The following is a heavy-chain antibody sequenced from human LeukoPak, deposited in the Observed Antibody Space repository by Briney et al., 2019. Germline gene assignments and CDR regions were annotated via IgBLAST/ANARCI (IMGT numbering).Heavy chain of an antibody. Sequence: GGSLRLSCAASGFTFSSYGMHWVRQAPGKGLEWVAVISYDGSNKYYADSVKGRFTISRDNSKNTLYLQMNSLRAEDTAVYYCARDKTRGVSSGYQVAADYWGQGTLVTVSS. CDR1: GFTFSSYG. V-gene: IGHV3-30*03. CDR2: ISYDGSNK. D-gene: IGHD3-22*01. J-gene: IGHJ4*02. CDR3: ARDKTRGVSSGYQVAADY.